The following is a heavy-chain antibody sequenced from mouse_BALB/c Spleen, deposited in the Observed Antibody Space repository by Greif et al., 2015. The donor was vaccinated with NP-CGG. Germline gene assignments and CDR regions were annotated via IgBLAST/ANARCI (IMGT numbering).Heavy chain of an antibody. CDR1: GYTFTDYY. CDR3: ARRTGTEAMDY. CDR2: IYPGSGNT. D-gene: IGHD4-1*01. Sequence: VQLQQSGPELVKPGASVKISCKASGYTFTDYYMNWVNQKPGQRLEWIGWIYPGSGNTKYNEKFKGKATLTVDTSSSTAYMQFSSLTSEDTAVYFCARRTGTEAMDYWGQGTSVTVSS. J-gene: IGHJ4*01. V-gene: IGHV1-84*02.